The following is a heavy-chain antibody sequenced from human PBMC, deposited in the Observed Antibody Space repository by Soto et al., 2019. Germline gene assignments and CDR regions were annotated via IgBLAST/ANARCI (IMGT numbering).Heavy chain of an antibody. CDR1: GGSISSGGYY. V-gene: IGHV4-31*01. Sequence: SETLSLTCTVSGGSISSGGYYWSWIRQHPWKCLEWIGYIYYSGSTYYNPSLKSLVTISVDTSKKQFSLKLSSVTAADTAVYYCARDGVGGVPAAIVYWGQGTL. J-gene: IGHJ4*02. D-gene: IGHD2-2*02. CDR2: IYYSGST. CDR3: ARDGVGGVPAAIVY.